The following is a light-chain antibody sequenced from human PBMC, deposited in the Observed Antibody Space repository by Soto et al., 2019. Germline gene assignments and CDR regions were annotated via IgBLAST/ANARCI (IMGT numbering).Light chain of an antibody. Sequence: QSVLTQPASVSGSPGQSITISCTGTSSDVGGYNYVSWYQQHPGKAPKLMNYDVSNRPSGVSNRFSGSKSGNTASLTISGLQAEDEADYYCSSYTSSSTFYVFGTGTKVTVL. CDR3: SSYTSSSTFYV. CDR1: SSDVGGYNY. V-gene: IGLV2-14*01. J-gene: IGLJ1*01. CDR2: DVS.